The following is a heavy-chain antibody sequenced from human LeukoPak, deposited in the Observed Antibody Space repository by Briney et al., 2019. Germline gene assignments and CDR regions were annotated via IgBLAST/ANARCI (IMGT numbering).Heavy chain of an antibody. CDR1: GYNFTNYY. CDR3: ARASYGSGFYYFDY. Sequence: GASVKVSCKASGYNFTNYYVHWVRRAPGQGLEWMGIINPSGGGTSYAQKFQGRATTTRNTSISTAYMELSSLRSEDTAVYYCARASYGSGFYYFDYWGQGTLVTVSS. J-gene: IGHJ4*02. D-gene: IGHD3-10*01. V-gene: IGHV1-46*01. CDR2: INPSGGGT.